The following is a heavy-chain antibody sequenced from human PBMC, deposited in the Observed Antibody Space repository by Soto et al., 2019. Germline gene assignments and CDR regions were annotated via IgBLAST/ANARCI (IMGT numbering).Heavy chain of an antibody. CDR1: GFTFSSYS. Sequence: LRLSCAASGFTFSSYSMNWVRQAPGKGLEWVSSISSSSSYIYYADSVKGRFTISRDNAKNSLYLQMNSLRAEDTAVYYCARVRARGSAIYFDYWGQGTLVTVSS. CDR3: ARVRARGSAIYFDY. CDR2: ISSSSSYI. D-gene: IGHD6-25*01. J-gene: IGHJ4*02. V-gene: IGHV3-21*01.